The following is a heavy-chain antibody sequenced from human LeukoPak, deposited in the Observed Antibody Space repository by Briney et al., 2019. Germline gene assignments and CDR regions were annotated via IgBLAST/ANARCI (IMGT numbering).Heavy chain of an antibody. D-gene: IGHD3-10*01. CDR2: IYYSGST. CDR3: ASGSWITMVRGVTTPFDY. CDR1: GGSISSGDYY. V-gene: IGHV4-30-4*01. Sequence: SETLSLTCTVSGGSISSGDYYWSWIRRPPGKGLEWIGYIYYSGSTYYNPSLKSRVTISVDRSKNQFSLKLSSVTAADTAVYYCASGSWITMVRGVTTPFDYWGQGTLVTVSS. J-gene: IGHJ4*02.